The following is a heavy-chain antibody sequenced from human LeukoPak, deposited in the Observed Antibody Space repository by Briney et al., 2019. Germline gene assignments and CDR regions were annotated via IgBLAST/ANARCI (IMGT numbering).Heavy chain of an antibody. V-gene: IGHV4-34*01. CDR3: ARGYPYYDFWSGYRHYYMDV. D-gene: IGHD3-3*01. CDR1: GGSFSGYY. CDR2: INHSEST. Sequence: SETLSLTCAVYGGSFSGYYWSWIRQPPGKGLERIGEINHSESTNYNPSLKSRVTISVDTSKNQFSLKLSSVTAADTAVYYCARGYPYYDFWSGYRHYYMDVWGKGTTVTVSS. J-gene: IGHJ6*03.